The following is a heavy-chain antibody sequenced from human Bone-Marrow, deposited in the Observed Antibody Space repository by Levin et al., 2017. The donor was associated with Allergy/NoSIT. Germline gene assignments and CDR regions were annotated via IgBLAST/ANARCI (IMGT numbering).Heavy chain of an antibody. CDR1: NYSISSGFY. Sequence: NSSETLSLTCGVSNYSISSGFYWGWIRQPPGKGLEWIGNIDHTGSTYYNPSLKSRVTISVDTSKNQFSLKVTSVTATDTAVDYCARTLGYCNGDSCYFYFDYWGRGILVTVSS. J-gene: IGHJ4*02. D-gene: IGHD2-15*01. CDR2: IDHTGST. CDR3: ARTLGYCNGDSCYFYFDY. V-gene: IGHV4-38-2*01.